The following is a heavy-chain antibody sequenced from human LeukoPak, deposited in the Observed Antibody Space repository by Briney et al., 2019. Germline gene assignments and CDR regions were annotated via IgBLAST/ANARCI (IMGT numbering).Heavy chain of an antibody. D-gene: IGHD6-19*01. V-gene: IGHV1-2*02. CDR3: AIAVAGTEAFDI. Sequence: GASLKVSCKASGYTFTGYYIHWVRQAPVQGLEWMWWINPNSGGTNYAQKFQGRVTMTRDTSISTAYMELSRLRSDDTAVYYCAIAVAGTEAFDIWGQGTMVTVSS. CDR2: INPNSGGT. J-gene: IGHJ3*02. CDR1: GYTFTGYY.